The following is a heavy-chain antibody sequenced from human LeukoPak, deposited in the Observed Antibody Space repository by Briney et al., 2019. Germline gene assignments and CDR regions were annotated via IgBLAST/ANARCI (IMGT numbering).Heavy chain of an antibody. D-gene: IGHD1-1*01. CDR1: GFTFSDYW. V-gene: IGHV3-74*01. Sequence: GGFLRLSCAASGFTFSDYWMHWVRQAPGKGLVWVSHINADEDRAAYADSVKGRFTISRDNAENSLYLQMNSLRAEDTAVYYCARVVSWKAFDIWGQGTMVTVSS. CDR3: ARVVSWKAFDI. J-gene: IGHJ3*02. CDR2: INADEDRA.